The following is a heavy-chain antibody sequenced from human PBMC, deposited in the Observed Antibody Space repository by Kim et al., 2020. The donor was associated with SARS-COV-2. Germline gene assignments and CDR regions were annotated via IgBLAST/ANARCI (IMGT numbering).Heavy chain of an antibody. Sequence: KFQGRVTMTRDTSTSTVYMELSSLRSEDTAVYYCARAKDDYGNPRDAFDIWGQGTMVTVSS. CDR3: ARAKDDYGNPRDAFDI. D-gene: IGHD4-17*01. V-gene: IGHV1-46*01. J-gene: IGHJ3*02.